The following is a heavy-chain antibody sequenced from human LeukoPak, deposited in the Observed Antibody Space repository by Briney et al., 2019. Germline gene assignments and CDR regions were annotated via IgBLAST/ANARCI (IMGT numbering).Heavy chain of an antibody. J-gene: IGHJ5*02. D-gene: IGHD2-15*01. Sequence: ASVKVSCKASGYTFIGYYMHWVRQAPGQGLEWMGWINPNSGVTNYAQKFQGRVTMTRDTSISTAYMELSRLRSDDTAVYYCAIGYWRGGSCYWFDPWGQGTLVTVSS. CDR1: GYTFIGYY. CDR2: INPNSGVT. V-gene: IGHV1-2*02. CDR3: AIGYWRGGSCYWFDP.